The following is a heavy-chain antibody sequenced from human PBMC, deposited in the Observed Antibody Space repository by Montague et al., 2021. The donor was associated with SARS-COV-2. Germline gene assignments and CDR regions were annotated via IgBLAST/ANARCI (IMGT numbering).Heavy chain of an antibody. CDR3: ARAGTITTIVVVIYDFDM. J-gene: IGHJ3*02. CDR2: IYYSGST. V-gene: IGHV4-31*02. CDR1: GGSISSGGYY. D-gene: IGHD3-22*01. Sequence: TLSLTCTVSGGSISSGGYYWSWIRQHPGKGLEWIGYIYYSGSTYYNPSLKSRVTVSVDTSKNQFSLKLSSVTAAVTAVDYCARAGTITTIVVVIYDFDMWGLGTLVTVSS.